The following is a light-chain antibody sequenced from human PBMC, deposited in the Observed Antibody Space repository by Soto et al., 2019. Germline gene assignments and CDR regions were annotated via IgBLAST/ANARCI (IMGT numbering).Light chain of an antibody. CDR1: QSIDNW. J-gene: IGKJ2*01. V-gene: IGKV1-5*03. CDR3: QQYNSYSYT. CDR2: KAS. Sequence: DIQMTQSPSTLSASVGDRVTITCRASQSIDNWLAWFQQKPGTAPKLLIYKASSLQSGVPARFSGSGSGTEFTLTTSSLQPDDFATYYCQQYNSYSYTFGQGTKLEIK.